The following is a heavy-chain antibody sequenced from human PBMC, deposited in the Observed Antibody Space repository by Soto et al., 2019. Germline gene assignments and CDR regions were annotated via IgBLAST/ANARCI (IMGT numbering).Heavy chain of an antibody. CDR3: ARALIAAAGTEPPRWFDP. J-gene: IGHJ5*02. D-gene: IGHD6-13*01. Sequence: SETLSLTCAVYGGSFSGYYWSWIRQPTGKGLEWIGEINHSGSTNYNPSLKSRVTISVDTSKNQFSLKLSSVTAADTAVYYCARALIAAAGTEPPRWFDPWGQGTLVTVSS. CDR2: INHSGST. V-gene: IGHV4-34*01. CDR1: GGSFSGYY.